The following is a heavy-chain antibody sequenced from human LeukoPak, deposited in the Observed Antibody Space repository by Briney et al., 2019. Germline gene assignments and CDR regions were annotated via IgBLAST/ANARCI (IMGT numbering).Heavy chain of an antibody. CDR3: ARGHYYDSSGSPKDAFDI. V-gene: IGHV3-13*01. CDR2: IGTAGDT. J-gene: IGHJ3*02. Sequence: PGGSLRLSCAASGFTFSSYDMHWVRQATGKGLEWVSAIGTAGDTYYPGSVKGRFTISRENAKNSLYLQMNSLRAGDTAVYYCARGHYYDSSGSPKDAFDIWGQGTMVTVSS. CDR1: GFTFSSYD. D-gene: IGHD3-22*01.